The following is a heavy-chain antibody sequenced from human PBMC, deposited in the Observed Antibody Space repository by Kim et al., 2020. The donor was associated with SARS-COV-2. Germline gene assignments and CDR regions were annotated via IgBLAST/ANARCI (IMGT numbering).Heavy chain of an antibody. V-gene: IGHV3-23*01. D-gene: IGHD1-1*01. CDR3: AKDRERQNYYGMDV. J-gene: IGHJ6*02. Sequence: ANSVKGRFTISRDNSKNTLYLQMNSLRAEDMAVYYCAKDRERQNYYGMDVWGQGTTVTVSS.